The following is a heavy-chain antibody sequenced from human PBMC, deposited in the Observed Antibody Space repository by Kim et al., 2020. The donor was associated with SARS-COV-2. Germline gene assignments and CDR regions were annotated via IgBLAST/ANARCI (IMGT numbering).Heavy chain of an antibody. V-gene: IGHV3-21*01. J-gene: IGHJ6*02. D-gene: IGHD4-17*01. CDR3: ARATVVTHSFYYGMDV. CDR2: ISSSSSYI. Sequence: GGSLRLSCAASGFTFSSYSMNWVRQAPGKGLEWVSSISSSSSYIYYADSVKGRFTISRDNAKNSLYLQMNSLRAEDTAVYYCARATVVTHSFYYGMDVWGQGTTVTVSS. CDR1: GFTFSSYS.